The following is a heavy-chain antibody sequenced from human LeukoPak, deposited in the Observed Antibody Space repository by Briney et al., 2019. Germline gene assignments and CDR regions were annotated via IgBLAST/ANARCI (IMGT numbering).Heavy chain of an antibody. CDR1: GRSYRSYY. CDR3: ARAYSGYDFGY. CDR2: SNTSGAT. D-gene: IGHD5-12*01. Sequence: SETLSLTCTVSGRSYRSYYRSWIPQPSAKGLEWIGRSNTSGATNYNPSLKSRVTMSVNTSKNQFSLKLSSVTAADTAVYYCARAYSGYDFGYWGQGTLVTVSS. J-gene: IGHJ4*02. V-gene: IGHV4-4*07.